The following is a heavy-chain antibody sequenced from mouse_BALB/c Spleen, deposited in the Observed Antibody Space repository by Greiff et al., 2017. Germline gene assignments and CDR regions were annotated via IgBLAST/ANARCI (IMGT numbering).Heavy chain of an antibody. CDR3: ARNGLRITGLFAY. CDR1: GFSLTSYG. V-gene: IGHV2-2*02. D-gene: IGHD2-4*01. CDR2: IWSGGST. J-gene: IGHJ3*01. Sequence: QVQLKESGPGLVQPSQSLSITCTVSGFSLTSYGVHWVRQSPGKGLEWLGVIWSGGSTDYNAAFISRLSISKDNSKSQVFFKMNSLQANDTAIYYCARNGLRITGLFAYWGQGTLVTVSA.